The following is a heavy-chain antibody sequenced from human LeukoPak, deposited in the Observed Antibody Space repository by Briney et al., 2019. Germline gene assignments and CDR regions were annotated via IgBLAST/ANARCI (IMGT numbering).Heavy chain of an antibody. Sequence: GGSLRLSCAASGFTFSSHWMSWVRQAPGKGLEWVGNIKQDGSEKNYVDSVKGRFTISRDNGKNSLYLQMNNLRVEDTAVYYCARGSSAIEYWGQGTLVTVSS. CDR1: GFTFSSHW. D-gene: IGHD6-19*01. CDR3: ARGSSAIEY. V-gene: IGHV3-7*01. CDR2: IKQDGSEK. J-gene: IGHJ4*02.